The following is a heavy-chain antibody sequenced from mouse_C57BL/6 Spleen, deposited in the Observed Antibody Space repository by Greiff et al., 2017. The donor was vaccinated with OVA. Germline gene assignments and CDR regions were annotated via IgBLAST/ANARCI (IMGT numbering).Heavy chain of an antibody. V-gene: IGHV1-74*01. Sequence: VQLQQPGAELVKPGASVKVSCKASGYTFTSYWMHWVKQRPGQGLEWIGRIHPSDSDTNYNQKFKGKATLTVDKSSSTAYMQLSSLTSEDSAVYYCAILIYYDYGEGLAYWGQGTLVTVSA. J-gene: IGHJ3*01. D-gene: IGHD2-4*01. CDR1: GYTFTSYW. CDR3: AILIYYDYGEGLAY. CDR2: IHPSDSDT.